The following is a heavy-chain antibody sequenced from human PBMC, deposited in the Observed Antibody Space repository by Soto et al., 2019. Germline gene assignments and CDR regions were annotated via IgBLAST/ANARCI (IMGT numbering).Heavy chain of an antibody. D-gene: IGHD5-18*01. CDR1: GGSFSGYY. J-gene: IGHJ4*02. Sequence: QVQLQQWGAGLLKPSETLSLTCAVYGGSFSGYYWSWIRQPPGKGLEWIGEINHSGSTNYNPSLKSRVTISVDTSKNQFSLKLSSVTAADTAVYYCARAHVGYSYGYGSRGPNDYWGQGTLVTVSS. V-gene: IGHV4-34*01. CDR2: INHSGST. CDR3: ARAHVGYSYGYGSRGPNDY.